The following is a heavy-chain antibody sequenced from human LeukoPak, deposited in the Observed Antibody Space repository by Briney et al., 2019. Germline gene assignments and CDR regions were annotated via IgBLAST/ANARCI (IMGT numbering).Heavy chain of an antibody. CDR2: IKSKTDGGTT. J-gene: IGHJ4*02. Sequence: PGGSLRLPCAASGFTFSNAWMSWVRQAPGKGLEWVGRIKSKTDGGTTDYAAPVKGRFTISRDDSKNTLYLQMNSLKTEDTAVYYCTTEPPLRFLEWLSALRYWWGQGTLVTVSS. V-gene: IGHV3-15*01. CDR3: TTEPPLRFLEWLSALRYW. CDR1: GFTFSNAW. D-gene: IGHD3-3*01.